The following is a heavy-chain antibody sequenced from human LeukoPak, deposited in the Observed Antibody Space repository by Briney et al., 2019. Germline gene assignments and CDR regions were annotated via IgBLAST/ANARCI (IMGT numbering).Heavy chain of an antibody. CDR1: GGSISSYY. CDR2: IFYSGRT. D-gene: IGHD6-19*01. Sequence: SETLSLTCTVSGGSISSYYWYWIRQPPGKGLESVGYIFYSGRTNYNPSLKSRVTISVDTSKNQFSLKLNSVTAADTAVYFCARSAAVAGSSGWFDPWGQGTLVTVSS. V-gene: IGHV4-59*01. CDR3: ARSAAVAGSSGWFDP. J-gene: IGHJ5*02.